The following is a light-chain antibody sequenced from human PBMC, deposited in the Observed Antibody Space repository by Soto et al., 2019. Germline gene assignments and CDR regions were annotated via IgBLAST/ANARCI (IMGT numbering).Light chain of an antibody. V-gene: IGKV2-28*01. Sequence: DIVMTQSPLSLPVTPGEPASISCRSSQSLLPGNGYNYLDWYLQKPGQSPQLLIYLGSNRASGVPDRFVRSRSGTAFTLKISRVEAEDLEAYYGTDDQQTPVTFGQ. CDR3: TDDQQTPVT. J-gene: IGKJ2*01. CDR1: QSLLPGNGYNY. CDR2: LGS.